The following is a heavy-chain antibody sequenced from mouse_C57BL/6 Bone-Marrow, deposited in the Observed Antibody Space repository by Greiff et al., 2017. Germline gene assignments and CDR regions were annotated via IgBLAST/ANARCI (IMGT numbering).Heavy chain of an antibody. V-gene: IGHV1-9*01. Sequence: QVQLKESGAELMKPGASVKLSCKATGYTFTGYWIEWVKQRPGHGLEWIGEILPGSGSTNYNEKFKGKATFTADTSSNTAYTQLSSLTTEDSAIYYCARGGSDYDGAYWGQGTLVTVSA. D-gene: IGHD2-4*01. CDR1: GYTFTGYW. CDR2: ILPGSGST. CDR3: ARGGSDYDGAY. J-gene: IGHJ3*01.